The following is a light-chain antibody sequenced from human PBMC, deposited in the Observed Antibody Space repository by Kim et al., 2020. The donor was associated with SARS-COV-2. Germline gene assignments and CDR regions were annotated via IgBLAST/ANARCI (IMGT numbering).Light chain of an antibody. V-gene: IGKV3-15*01. Sequence: VSPGERATLACRASQSVSSNLAWYQQKPGQAPRLLIYGASTRATGIPARFSGSGSGTEFTLTITSLQSEDFAVYYCQQYNNWPPTFGGGTKVDIK. CDR3: QQYNNWPPT. CDR2: GAS. J-gene: IGKJ4*01. CDR1: QSVSSN.